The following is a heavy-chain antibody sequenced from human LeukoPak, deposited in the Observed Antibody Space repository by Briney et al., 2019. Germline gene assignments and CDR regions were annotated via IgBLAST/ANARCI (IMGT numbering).Heavy chain of an antibody. CDR3: ATWGYSSGTSYFDY. CDR1: GYTLTELS. CDR2: FDPEDGET. Sequence: ASVKGSCKVSGYTLTELSMHWVRQAPGKGLEWMGGFDPEDGETVYAQKFQGRVTMTEDTSTDTAYMELSSLRSEGTAVYYCATWGYSSGTSYFDYWGQGTLVTVSS. J-gene: IGHJ4*02. D-gene: IGHD6-19*01. V-gene: IGHV1-24*01.